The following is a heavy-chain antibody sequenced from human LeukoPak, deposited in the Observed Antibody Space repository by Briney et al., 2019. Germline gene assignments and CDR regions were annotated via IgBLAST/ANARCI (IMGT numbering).Heavy chain of an antibody. J-gene: IGHJ4*02. CDR1: GFTFSSYS. CDR2: ISSSSSYI. V-gene: IGHV3-21*01. Sequence: TAGSLRLSCAASGFTFSSYSMNWVRQAPGKGLEWVSSISSSSSYIYYADSVKGRFTISRDNAKNSLYLQMNSLRAEDTAVYYRARVGYCSGGSCYLFDYWGQGTLVTVSS. D-gene: IGHD2-15*01. CDR3: ARVGYCSGGSCYLFDY.